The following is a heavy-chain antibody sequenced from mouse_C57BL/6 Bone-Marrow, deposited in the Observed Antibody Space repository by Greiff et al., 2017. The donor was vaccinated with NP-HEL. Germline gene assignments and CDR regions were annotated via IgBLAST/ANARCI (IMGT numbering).Heavy chain of an antibody. V-gene: IGHV14-2*01. J-gene: IGHJ1*03. D-gene: IGHD1-1*01. CDR3: ARITTVVAHWYFDV. Sequence: VQLQQSGAELVKPGASVKLSCTASGFNIKDYYMHWVKQRTEQGLEWIGRIDPEDGETKYAPQFQGKATITADTSSNTAYLQLSSLTSEDTAVYYCARITTVVAHWYFDVWGTGTTVTVSS. CDR2: IDPEDGET. CDR1: GFNIKDYY.